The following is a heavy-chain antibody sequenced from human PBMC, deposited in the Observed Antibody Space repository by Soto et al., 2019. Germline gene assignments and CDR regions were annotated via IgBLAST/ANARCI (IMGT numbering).Heavy chain of an antibody. D-gene: IGHD1-7*01. J-gene: IGHJ4*02. CDR3: AKDRRAGGNYGFYSDF. CDR2: SSATGAGT. CDR1: GXTFSSYG. V-gene: IGHV3-23*01. Sequence: LRLSCSASGXTFSSYGMHWVRQAPGKGLEWVSFSSATGAGTYYADSVKGRFTISRDNSKNTLYLQMTSLRADDTAVYYCAKDRRAGGNYGFYSDFWGQGALVTVSS.